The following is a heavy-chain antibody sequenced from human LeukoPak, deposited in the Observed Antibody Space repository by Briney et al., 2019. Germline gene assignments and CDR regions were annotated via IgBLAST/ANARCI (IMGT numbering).Heavy chain of an antibody. CDR2: IYYSGST. V-gene: IGHV4-39*01. J-gene: IGHJ4*02. CDR3: ASTVAGTVDY. D-gene: IGHD6-19*01. CDR1: GGSLSSSSYY. Sequence: SETLSLTCTVSGGSLSSSSYYWGWIRQPPGKGLEWIGSIYYSGSTYYNPSLKSRVTISVDTSKNQFSLKLSSVTAADTAVYYCASTVAGTVDYWGQGTLVTVSS.